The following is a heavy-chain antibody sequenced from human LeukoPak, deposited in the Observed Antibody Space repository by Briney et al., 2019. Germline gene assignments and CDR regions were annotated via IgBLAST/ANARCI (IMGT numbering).Heavy chain of an antibody. V-gene: IGHV6-1*01. CDR3: ARDGGGGWSSNWFDP. D-gene: IGHD6-19*01. CDR1: GDSVSSNSAA. J-gene: IGHJ5*02. CDR2: TYYRSRWYN. Sequence: SQTLSLTCAISGDSVSSNSAAWNWIRQSPSRGLEWLGRTYYRSRWYNDYAVSVKSRITINPDTSKNQFFLHLNSVSPEDTAVYYCARDGGGGWSSNWFDPWGQGTLVTVSS.